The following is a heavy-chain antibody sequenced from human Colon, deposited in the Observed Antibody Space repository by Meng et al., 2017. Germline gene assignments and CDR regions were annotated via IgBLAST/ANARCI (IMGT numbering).Heavy chain of an antibody. D-gene: IGHD3-10*01. CDR2: IAHSGDA. CDR1: GASITTGGYY. J-gene: IGHJ4*02. V-gene: IGHV4-31*03. CDR3: ARDSGNGLAYFDY. Sequence: LRLSCTVSGASITTGGYYWSWIRQHPGKGLEWIGYIAHSGDAFYNPSLNSRVSISRDTSLNQFSLILHSVTSAETAVYYCARDSGNGLAYFDYWGQGTLVTVSS.